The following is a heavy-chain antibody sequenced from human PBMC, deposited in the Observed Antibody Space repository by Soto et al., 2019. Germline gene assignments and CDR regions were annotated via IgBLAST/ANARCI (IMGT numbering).Heavy chain of an antibody. J-gene: IGHJ6*02. Sequence: GASVKVSCKASGYTFTSYGISWVRQAPGQGLEWMGWISAYNGNTNYAQKLQGRVTMTTDTSTSTAYMELRSLRSDDTAVYYCARAGANLPFDRSTGRYFDWLLRTIPYYHYGMDVWGQGTTVTVSS. CDR1: GYTFTSYG. D-gene: IGHD3-9*01. V-gene: IGHV1-18*04. CDR2: ISAYNGNT. CDR3: ARAGANLPFDRSTGRYFDWLLRTIPYYHYGMDV.